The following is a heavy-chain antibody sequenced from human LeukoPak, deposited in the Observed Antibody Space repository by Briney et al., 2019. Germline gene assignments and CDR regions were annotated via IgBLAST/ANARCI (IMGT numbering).Heavy chain of an antibody. V-gene: IGHV1-18*01. CDR2: ISAYNGNT. CDR3: ARHWGTRGSYLIDY. Sequence: ASVKVSCKASGYTFTSYGISWVRQAPGQGLEWMGWISAYNGNTNYAQKLQGRVTMTTDTSTSTAYMELRSLRSDDTAVYYCARHWGTRGSYLIDYWGQGTLVTVSS. J-gene: IGHJ4*02. CDR1: GYTFTSYG. D-gene: IGHD1-26*01.